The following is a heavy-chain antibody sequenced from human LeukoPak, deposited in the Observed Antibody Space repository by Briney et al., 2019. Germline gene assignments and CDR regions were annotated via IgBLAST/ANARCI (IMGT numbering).Heavy chain of an antibody. CDR1: GYSFTSYW. Sequence: GESLKISCKVSGYSFTSYWIDWVRQMPGKGLEWMGIIYPGDSDTRYSPSFQGQVTISADKSISTAYLQWSSLKASDSAMYYCARHILARYTYSYDGMDVWGQGTTVTVSS. CDR2: IYPGDSDT. CDR3: ARHILARYTYSYDGMDV. J-gene: IGHJ6*02. D-gene: IGHD5-18*01. V-gene: IGHV5-51*01.